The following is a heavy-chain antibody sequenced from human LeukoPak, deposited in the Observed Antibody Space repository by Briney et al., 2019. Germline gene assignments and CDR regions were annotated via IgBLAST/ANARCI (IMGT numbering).Heavy chain of an antibody. Sequence: SSETLSLTCAVSGGSISTSNWWSWVRQPPGKGLEWIGEIYHSGSTNYNPSLKSRVTISVDKSNDHFSLKLTSVAAADTAVHYCGSGDYYYFDYWGQGTLVTVSS. CDR2: IYHSGST. V-gene: IGHV4-4*02. CDR3: GSGDYYYFDY. CDR1: GGSISTSNW. D-gene: IGHD1-26*01. J-gene: IGHJ4*02.